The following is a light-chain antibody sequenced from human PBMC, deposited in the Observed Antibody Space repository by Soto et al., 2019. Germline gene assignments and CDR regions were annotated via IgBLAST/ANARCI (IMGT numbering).Light chain of an antibody. CDR1: SSNIGAHYD. J-gene: IGLJ3*02. V-gene: IGLV1-40*01. CDR2: GNT. CDR3: QSFDSSLSGWV. Sequence: QAVVTQPPSVSGAPGQRVTISCTGSSSNIGAHYDVHWYQQLPGTAPKLLIYGNTNRPSGVPDRFSGSKSGTSASLAITGLQADDEADYYCQSFDSSLSGWVFGGGTKLTVL.